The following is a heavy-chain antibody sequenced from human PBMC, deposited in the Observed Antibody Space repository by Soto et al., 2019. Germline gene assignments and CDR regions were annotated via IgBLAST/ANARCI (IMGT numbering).Heavy chain of an antibody. V-gene: IGHV1-18*01. CDR3: ARDNSSRWYLISPYAFDI. Sequence: ASVTVSFTAACYAFTSYGISWGRQAPGQGLEWMGWISAYNGNTNYAQKLQGRVTMTTDTSTSTAYMELRSLRSDDTAVYYCARDNSSRWYLISPYAFDIWGQGTMVTVSS. D-gene: IGHD6-13*01. CDR2: ISAYNGNT. J-gene: IGHJ3*02. CDR1: CYAFTSYG.